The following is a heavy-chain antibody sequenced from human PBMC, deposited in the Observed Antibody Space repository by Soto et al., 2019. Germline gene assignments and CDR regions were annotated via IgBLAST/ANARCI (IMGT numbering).Heavy chain of an antibody. CDR1: GFTFDDYA. V-gene: IGHV3-9*01. CDR2: ISWNSGSI. CDR3: AKGEVQFVMGIFDY. J-gene: IGHJ4*02. Sequence: EVQLVESGGGLVQPGRSLRLSCAASGFTFDDYAMHWVRQAPGKGLEWVSGISWNSGSIGYADSVKGRFTISRDNAKNSLYLQMNRLRAEDTALYYCAKGEVQFVMGIFDYWGQGTLVTVSS. D-gene: IGHD2-21*01.